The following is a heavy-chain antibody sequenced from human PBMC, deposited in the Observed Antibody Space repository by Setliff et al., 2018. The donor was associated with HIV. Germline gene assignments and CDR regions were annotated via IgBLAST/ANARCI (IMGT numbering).Heavy chain of an antibody. CDR1: GYTFIGHY. V-gene: IGHV1-2*02. D-gene: IGHD1-26*01. Sequence: ASVKVSCKTSGYTFIGHYIHWVRQAPGQGLEWMAWINPKTGDTYFVQKFQGRVTMTRDTSISPVHMELNRLRSDDTAVYYCASVNSGSYVGPLDFWGQGTMVTVSS. J-gene: IGHJ3*01. CDR2: INPKTGDT. CDR3: ASVNSGSYVGPLDF.